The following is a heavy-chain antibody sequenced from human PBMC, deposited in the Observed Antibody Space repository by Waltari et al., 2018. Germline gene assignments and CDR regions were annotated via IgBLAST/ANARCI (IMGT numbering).Heavy chain of an antibody. J-gene: IGHJ6*03. Sequence: QVQLVESGGGVVQPGRSLRLSCAASGFTFSSYGMHWVRQAPGKGLEWVAVIWYDGSNKYYADSVKGRFTISRDNSKNTLYLQMNSLRAEDTAVYYCAVEHSRYYYMDVWGKGTTVTVSS. V-gene: IGHV3-33*01. CDR1: GFTFSSYG. D-gene: IGHD6-13*01. CDR2: IWYDGSNK. CDR3: AVEHSRYYYMDV.